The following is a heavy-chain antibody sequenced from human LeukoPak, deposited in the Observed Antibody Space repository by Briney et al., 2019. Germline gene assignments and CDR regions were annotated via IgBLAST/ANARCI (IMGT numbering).Heavy chain of an antibody. D-gene: IGHD5-12*01. Sequence: GGSLRLSCAASGLTVSNNYLSWVRQAPGKGLEWVSVLYVDGSTYYADSVKGRFTISRDNSKNMMYLQMNSLRAEDTAVYYCARDPVINSGYDWDYWGQGIQVTVSS. CDR2: LYVDGST. CDR3: ARDPVINSGYDWDY. CDR1: GLTVSNNY. V-gene: IGHV3-66*01. J-gene: IGHJ4*02.